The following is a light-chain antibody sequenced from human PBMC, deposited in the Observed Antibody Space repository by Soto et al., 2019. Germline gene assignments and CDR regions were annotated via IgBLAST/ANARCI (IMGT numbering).Light chain of an antibody. CDR3: QPYSSVTV. J-gene: IGKJ3*01. V-gene: IGKV1-27*01. CDR1: QGIRNF. Sequence: DIQMTQSPTSLSASVGDRVTITCRASQGIRNFVAWYQQKPGKDPKLLIYAASTLQSGVPSRFSGSGSGTAFNLTINSLQPEDVETYSCQPYSSVTVFGPGTKVEI. CDR2: AAS.